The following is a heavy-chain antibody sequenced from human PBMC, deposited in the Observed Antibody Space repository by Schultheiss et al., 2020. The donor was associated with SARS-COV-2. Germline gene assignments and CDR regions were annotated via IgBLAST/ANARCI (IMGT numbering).Heavy chain of an antibody. CDR1: GFTFSSYG. D-gene: IGHD6-13*01. V-gene: IGHV3-30*19. CDR2: IWYDGSNK. J-gene: IGHJ3*02. Sequence: GGSLRLSCAASGFTFSSYGMHWVRQAPGKGLEWVAVIWYDGSNKYYADSVKGRFTISRDNSKNTLYLQMNSLRAEDTAVYYCAREVAAAGTGAFDIWGQGTMVTVSS. CDR3: AREVAAAGTGAFDI.